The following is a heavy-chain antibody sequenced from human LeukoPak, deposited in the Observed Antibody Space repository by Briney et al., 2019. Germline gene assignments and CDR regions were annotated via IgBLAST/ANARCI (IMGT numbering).Heavy chain of an antibody. CDR1: GGSISSYY. CDR3: ARGGSSGWYGPYYYYMDV. CDR2: IYYSGST. J-gene: IGHJ6*03. D-gene: IGHD6-19*01. V-gene: IGHV4-59*01. Sequence: SETLSLTCTVSGGSISSYYWSWIRQPPGKGLEWIGYIYYSGSTNYNPSLKSRVTISVDTSKNQFSLKLSSVTAADTAVYYCARGGSSGWYGPYYYYMDVWGKGTTVTISS.